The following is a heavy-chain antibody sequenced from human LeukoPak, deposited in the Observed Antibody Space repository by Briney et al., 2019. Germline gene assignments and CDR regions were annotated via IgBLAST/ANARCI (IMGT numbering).Heavy chain of an antibody. J-gene: IGHJ4*02. D-gene: IGHD3-9*01. Sequence: PSETLSLTCSVTGGSVSSGNYFWAWIRQPPGKGLEWVGNINYLGSTAYNPSLKSRVTTSVDTSKHQFSLKLTSVTAADTAVYYCARLSKGRYFDYFFDYWGQGTLVTVSS. V-gene: IGHV4-39*01. CDR3: ARLSKGRYFDYFFDY. CDR1: GGSVSSGNYF. CDR2: INYLGST.